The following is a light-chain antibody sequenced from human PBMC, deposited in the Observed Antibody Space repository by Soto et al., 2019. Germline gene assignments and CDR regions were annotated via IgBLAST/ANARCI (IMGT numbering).Light chain of an antibody. CDR2: EVS. CDR1: SSDVGGYNY. Sequence: QAVVTQPPSASGSPGQSVTISCTGTSSDVGGYNYVSWYQQHPGKAPKLMIYEVSKRPSGVPDRFSGSKSGNTASLTVSGLQAGDEADYYCSSYAGSNNHVVFGGGTKLTVL. J-gene: IGLJ2*01. CDR3: SSYAGSNNHVV. V-gene: IGLV2-8*01.